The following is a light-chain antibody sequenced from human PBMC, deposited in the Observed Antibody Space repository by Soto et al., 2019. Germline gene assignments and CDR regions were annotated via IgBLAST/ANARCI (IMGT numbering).Light chain of an antibody. CDR1: QGIANY. CDR2: GVS. V-gene: IGKV3-20*01. CDR3: HQYGVSPKT. Sequence: TQSPSSLSASVGDRVTITCRASQGIANYLAWYQQKPGQAPRLLIYGVSIRATGIPDRFAGSGSGPDFTLTISRLEPEDFAVYYCHQYGVSPKTFGQGTKVDIK. J-gene: IGKJ1*01.